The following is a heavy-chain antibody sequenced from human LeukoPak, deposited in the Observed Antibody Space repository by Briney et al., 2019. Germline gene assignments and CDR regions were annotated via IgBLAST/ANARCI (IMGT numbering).Heavy chain of an antibody. Sequence: AASVKVSCKASGYTFTSYDINWVRQATGQGLEWMGWMNPNSGNTGYAQKFQGRVTMTRNTSISTAYMELSSLRSEDTAVYYCARGRLVVPAARFPFDYWGQGTLVTVSS. D-gene: IGHD2-2*01. CDR3: ARGRLVVPAARFPFDY. CDR2: MNPNSGNT. CDR1: GYTFTSYD. V-gene: IGHV1-8*01. J-gene: IGHJ4*02.